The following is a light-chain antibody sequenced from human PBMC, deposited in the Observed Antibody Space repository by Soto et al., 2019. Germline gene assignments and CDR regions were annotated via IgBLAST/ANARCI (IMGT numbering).Light chain of an antibody. Sequence: QSALTQPRSVSGSPGQSVTISCTGTSSDFRGYQYVSWYQHHPGKAPKVIIFDVNKRPSGVPDRFSGSKSGNTASLTLSGLQTDDEADYYCCSSAGTYTWVFGGGTKVT. CDR1: SSDFRGYQY. CDR2: DVN. CDR3: CSSAGTYTWV. J-gene: IGLJ3*02. V-gene: IGLV2-11*01.